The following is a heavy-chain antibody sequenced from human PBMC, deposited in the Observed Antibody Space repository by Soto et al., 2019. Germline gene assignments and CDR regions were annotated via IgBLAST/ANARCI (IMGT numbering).Heavy chain of an antibody. CDR1: GYTFTSYY. Sequence: GASVKVSCKASGYTFTSYYMHWVRQAPGQGLEWMGIINPSGGSTSYAQKFQGRVTMTRDTSTSTVYMELSSLRSEDTAVYYCARGQNQGYCSSTSCYGPLYGYWGQGTLVTVSS. V-gene: IGHV1-46*03. CDR2: INPSGGST. D-gene: IGHD2-2*01. CDR3: ARGQNQGYCSSTSCYGPLYGY. J-gene: IGHJ4*02.